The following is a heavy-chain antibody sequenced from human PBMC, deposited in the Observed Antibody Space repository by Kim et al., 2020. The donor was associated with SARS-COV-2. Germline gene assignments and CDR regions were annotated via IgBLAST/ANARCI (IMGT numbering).Heavy chain of an antibody. J-gene: IGHJ4*02. D-gene: IGHD6-13*01. CDR2: T. Sequence: THFAQKFEGRVTMTTDTSTSTVYMELRSLRSDDTAVYYCARDFGSAAGSYWGQGTLVTVSS. CDR3: ARDFGSAAGSY. V-gene: IGHV1-18*01.